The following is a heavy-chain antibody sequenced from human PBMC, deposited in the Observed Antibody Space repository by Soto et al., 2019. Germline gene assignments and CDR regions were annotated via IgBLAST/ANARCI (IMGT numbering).Heavy chain of an antibody. CDR2: INAGNGKT. D-gene: IGHD3-10*01. Sequence: ASVKVSCKASGYTFTSYAMHWVRQAPGQRLEWMGWINAGNGKTKYSQNFQGRVTITRDTSASIAYMEVNSLRAEDTAVYYCAKDHGTYGPNWIDSWGQGTLVTVSS. CDR1: GYTFTSYA. V-gene: IGHV1-3*01. J-gene: IGHJ5*01. CDR3: AKDHGTYGPNWIDS.